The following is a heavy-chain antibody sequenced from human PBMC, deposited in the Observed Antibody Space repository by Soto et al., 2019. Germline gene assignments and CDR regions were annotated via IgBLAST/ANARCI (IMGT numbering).Heavy chain of an antibody. CDR2: IIPIFGTA. J-gene: IGHJ6*02. CDR1: GATFSSCA. Sequence: ASVNVSCKASGATFSSCAISWVRQARGQGLEWMGGIIPIFGTANYAQKFQGRVTITADESTSTAYMELSSLRSEDTAVYYCARPMTYYDGSGSQYYYYGMDVWGQGTAVTVSS. D-gene: IGHD3-10*01. CDR3: ARPMTYYDGSGSQYYYYGMDV. V-gene: IGHV1-69*13.